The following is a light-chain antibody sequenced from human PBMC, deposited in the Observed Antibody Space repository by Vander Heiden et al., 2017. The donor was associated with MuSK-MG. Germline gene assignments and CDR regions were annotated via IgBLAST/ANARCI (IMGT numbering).Light chain of an antibody. CDR1: ALPKQY. J-gene: IGLJ3*02. V-gene: IGLV3-25*03. Sequence: SSELPQPPSVSVSPGQTARITCSGHALPKQYAYWYQQKPGQDPVLCRYNDSERPSGIPERFSGSSSGTTVTFNISGVQAEDEADYDGQSEDSSGTYWVFGGGTKLTVL. CDR3: QSEDSSGTYWV. CDR2: NDS.